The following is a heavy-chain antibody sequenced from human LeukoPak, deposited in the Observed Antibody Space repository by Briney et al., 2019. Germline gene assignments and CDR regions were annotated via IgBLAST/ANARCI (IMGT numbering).Heavy chain of an antibody. CDR1: GFTFSSFG. Sequence: PGGSLSLSCAASGFTFSSFGMHWVPQAPGKGLEGVAVISNGESNKYYADSVKGRFTISRDNSKNTLYLQMNSLRAEDTAVYYCAKNKGYCSSISCRNYYYYYGMDVWGQGTTVTVS. CDR2: ISNGESNK. D-gene: IGHD2-2*01. V-gene: IGHV3-30*18. J-gene: IGHJ6*02. CDR3: AKNKGYCSSISCRNYYYYYGMDV.